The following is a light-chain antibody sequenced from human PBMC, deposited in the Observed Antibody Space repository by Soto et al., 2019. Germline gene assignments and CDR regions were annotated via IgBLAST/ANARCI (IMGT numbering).Light chain of an antibody. J-gene: IGLJ1*01. V-gene: IGLV2-14*01. CDR2: EVT. CDR1: SSDVGGFNY. CDR3: SSYTTDSTLV. Sequence: QSVLTQPASVSGSPGQSITISCTGTSSDVGGFNYVSWYQQHPGKAPKVMIYEVTNRPSGVSNRFSGSKSGNTASLTISGLHAEDDADYYCSSYTTDSTLVFGTGTKLTVL.